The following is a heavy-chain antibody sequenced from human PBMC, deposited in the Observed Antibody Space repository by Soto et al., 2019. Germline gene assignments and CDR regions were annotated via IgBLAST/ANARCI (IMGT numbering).Heavy chain of an antibody. V-gene: IGHV3-30*04. CDR1: VFTFINYA. CDR2: ISYDGNNK. CDR3: ARDRVCTSATCGEFDYYYYYGMDV. Sequence: GWSLRLSCAASVFTFINYAMHWVRKAQGKGLEWVAIISYDGNNKYNADSVKGRFTISRDNSKNTLYLQMNSLRAEDTAVYYCARDRVCTSATCGEFDYYYYYGMDVWGQGTTVTVSS. D-gene: IGHD2-2*01. J-gene: IGHJ6*02.